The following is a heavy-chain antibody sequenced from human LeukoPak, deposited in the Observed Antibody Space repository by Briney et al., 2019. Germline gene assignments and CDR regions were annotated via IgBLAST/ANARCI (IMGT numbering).Heavy chain of an antibody. V-gene: IGHV3-7*02. CDR3: ARGSLFDY. J-gene: IGHJ4*02. CDR1: GVTFSSNR. Sequence: GGSLRLSCAASGVTFSSNRMCWGRHAPRQGLEWVSNIKQDGSEKYYVDSVRGRFTISRDNAKNSLYLQMNSLRAEDTAVYYCARGSLFDYWGQGTLVTVSS. CDR2: IKQDGSEK.